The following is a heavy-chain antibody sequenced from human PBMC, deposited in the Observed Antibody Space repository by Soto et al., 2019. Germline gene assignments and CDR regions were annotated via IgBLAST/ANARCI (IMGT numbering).Heavy chain of an antibody. D-gene: IGHD3-22*01. CDR1: GYTFTSYY. Sequence: ALVKVSCKASGYTFTSYYMHWVRQAPGQGLEWMGIINPSGGSTSYAQKFQGRVTMTRDTSTSTVYMELSSLRSEDTAVYYCAREPMIVVVITGDAFDIWGQGTMVTVSS. CDR2: INPSGGST. CDR3: AREPMIVVVITGDAFDI. J-gene: IGHJ3*02. V-gene: IGHV1-46*01.